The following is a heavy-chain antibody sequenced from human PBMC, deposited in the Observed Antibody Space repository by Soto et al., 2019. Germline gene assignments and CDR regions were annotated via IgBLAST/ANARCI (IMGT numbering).Heavy chain of an antibody. CDR1: GGSITSDYSC. J-gene: IGHJ5*02. CDR3: ARANSILTWFDP. V-gene: IGHV4-30-4*02. D-gene: IGHD2-15*01. CDR2: IFDSGTT. Sequence: PSETLSLTCTVSGGSITSDYSCWSWIRQPPGEGLEWIGHIFDSGTTYTNPSLRSQVAISLDTSKNHFSLTLSSVTAADTAMYYCARANSILTWFDPWGQAILVIVSS.